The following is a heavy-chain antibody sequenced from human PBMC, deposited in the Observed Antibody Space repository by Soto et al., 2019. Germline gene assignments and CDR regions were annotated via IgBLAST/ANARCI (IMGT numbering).Heavy chain of an antibody. Sequence: ASVKVSCKASGYTFTSYDINWVRQATGQGLEWMGWMNPNSGNTGYAQKFQGRVTMTRNTSISTAYIELSSLRSEDTAVYYCARGGYCSGGSCYYRNYNWFDPWGQGTLVTVSS. J-gene: IGHJ5*02. CDR3: ARGGYCSGGSCYYRNYNWFDP. V-gene: IGHV1-8*01. D-gene: IGHD2-15*01. CDR1: GYTFTSYD. CDR2: MNPNSGNT.